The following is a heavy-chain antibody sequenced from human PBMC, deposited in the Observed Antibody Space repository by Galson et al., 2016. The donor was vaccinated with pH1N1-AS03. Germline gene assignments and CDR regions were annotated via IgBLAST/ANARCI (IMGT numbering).Heavy chain of an antibody. V-gene: IGHV2-70*12. Sequence: VKPTQTLTLTCTFSGFSLNTSSMCVSWIRQPPGKALEWLARIDWDNDEYYNTFLKTRLTISKDTSKNQLGLTMTNMNPVDTATYYCARRRGMKYTFGSGVLYPYYVMDVWGQGTTLTVSS. CDR1: GFSLNTSSMC. CDR3: ARRRGMKYTFGSGVLYPYYVMDV. D-gene: IGHD5-18*01. CDR2: IDWDNDE. J-gene: IGHJ6*02.